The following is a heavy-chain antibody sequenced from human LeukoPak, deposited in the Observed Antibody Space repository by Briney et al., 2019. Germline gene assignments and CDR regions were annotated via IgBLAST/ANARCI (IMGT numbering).Heavy chain of an antibody. Sequence: PSETLSLTCTVSDGSINNYYWSWIRQPAGKGLEWIGRIYTSGITNSNRSLKSRVTMSVDTSKNQFSLKLSSVTAADTAVYYCARRDIVVVPAAIGYNWFDPWGQGTLVTVSS. CDR3: ARRDIVVVPAAIGYNWFDP. CDR1: DGSINNYY. D-gene: IGHD2-2*02. J-gene: IGHJ5*02. CDR2: IYTSGIT. V-gene: IGHV4-4*07.